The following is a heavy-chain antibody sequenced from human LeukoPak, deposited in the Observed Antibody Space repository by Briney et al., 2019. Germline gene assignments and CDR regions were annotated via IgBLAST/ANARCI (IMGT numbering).Heavy chain of an antibody. D-gene: IGHD2-15*01. J-gene: IGHJ6*03. Sequence: GGSLRLSCAASGFTFSDYYMSWIRQAPGKGLEWVSSISSTGGTTYYADSVKGRFTISRDNSKNTLYLQMNSLRAEDTAIYYCAKNGDRGAYCTGGTCYPYFYYYMDVWGKGTTVTI. V-gene: IGHV3-23*01. CDR1: GFTFSDYY. CDR2: ISSTGGTT. CDR3: AKNGDRGAYCTGGTCYPYFYYYMDV.